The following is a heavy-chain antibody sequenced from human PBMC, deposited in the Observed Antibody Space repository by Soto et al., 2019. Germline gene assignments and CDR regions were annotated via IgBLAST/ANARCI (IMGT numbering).Heavy chain of an antibody. CDR2: IYYSGST. CDR3: ARDFYDSSGLVLNDAFDI. V-gene: IGHV4-31*03. Sequence: QVQLQESGPGLVKPSQTLSLTCTVSGGSISSGGYYWSWIRQHPGKGLEWIGYIYYSGSTYYNPSIKSRVTISVDTSKNQFSLKLSSVTAADTAVYYCARDFYDSSGLVLNDAFDIWGQGTMVTVSS. J-gene: IGHJ3*02. D-gene: IGHD3-22*01. CDR1: GGSISSGGYY.